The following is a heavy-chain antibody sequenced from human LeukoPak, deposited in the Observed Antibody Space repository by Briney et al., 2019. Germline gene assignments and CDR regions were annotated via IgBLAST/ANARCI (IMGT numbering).Heavy chain of an antibody. CDR2: ISAYNGNT. V-gene: IGHV1-18*01. D-gene: IGHD2-2*01. CDR3: ARDHDVVVPAAPNWFDP. J-gene: IGHJ5*02. Sequence: ASVKVSCKASGYTFTSYGISWVRQAPGQGLEWMGWISAYNGNTNYAQKLQGRVTMTTDISTSTAYMELRSLRSDDTAVYYCARDHDVVVPAAPNWFDPWGQGTLVTVSS. CDR1: GYTFTSYG.